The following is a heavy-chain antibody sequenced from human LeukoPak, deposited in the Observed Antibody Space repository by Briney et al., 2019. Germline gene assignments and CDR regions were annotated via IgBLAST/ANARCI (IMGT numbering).Heavy chain of an antibody. J-gene: IGHJ5*02. D-gene: IGHD1-7*01. CDR2: ISYDGSNK. Sequence: GRSLRLSCAASGFTFSHYAMHWVRQAPGKGLEWVAVISYDGSNKDYADSVKGRFTISRDNSDNTLHLQMNSLRAEDTAVYYCAKDGELSGRNWFDPWGQGTLVTVSS. V-gene: IGHV3-30*04. CDR3: AKDGELSGRNWFDP. CDR1: GFTFSHYA.